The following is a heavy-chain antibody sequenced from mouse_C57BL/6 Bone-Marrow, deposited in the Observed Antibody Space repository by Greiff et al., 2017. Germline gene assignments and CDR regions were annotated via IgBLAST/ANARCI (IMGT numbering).Heavy chain of an antibody. CDR2: ISDGGSYT. CDR3: ARVYYDYEFYAMDY. V-gene: IGHV5-4*03. Sequence: EVKLMESGGGLVKPGGSLKLSCAASGFTFSSYAMSWVRQTPEKRLEWVATISDGGSYTYYPDNVKGRFTISRDNATNNLYLQMSHLKSEDTAMYYCARVYYDYEFYAMDYWGQGTSVTVSS. D-gene: IGHD2-4*01. J-gene: IGHJ4*01. CDR1: GFTFSSYA.